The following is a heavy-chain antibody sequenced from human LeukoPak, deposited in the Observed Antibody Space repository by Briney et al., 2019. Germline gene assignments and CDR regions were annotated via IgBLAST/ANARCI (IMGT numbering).Heavy chain of an antibody. CDR3: ARDYGSGSYPPIWGYFDY. D-gene: IGHD3-10*01. CDR1: GGTFSSYA. Sequence: SVKVSYKASGGTFSSYAISWVRQAPGQGLEWMGGIIPIFGTANYAQKFQGRVTITTDESTSTAYMELSSLRSEDTAVYYCARDYGSGSYPPIWGYFDYWGQGTLVTVSS. V-gene: IGHV1-69*05. CDR2: IIPIFGTA. J-gene: IGHJ4*02.